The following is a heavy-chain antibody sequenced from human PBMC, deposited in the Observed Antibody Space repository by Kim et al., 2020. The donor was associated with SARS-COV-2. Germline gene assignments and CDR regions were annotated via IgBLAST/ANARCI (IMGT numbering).Heavy chain of an antibody. Sequence: ASVKVSCKASGYTFTSYDLNWVRQAPGQGLEWMGWMNPNIGNAAYAQKFQGRVTMTMDPSISTAYMELSSLKSEDTAVYYCARGGGPKSNYYSWGQGTLV. CDR3: ARGGGPKSNYYS. V-gene: IGHV1-8*01. CDR2: MNPNIGNA. CDR1: GYTFTSYD. D-gene: IGHD3-16*01. J-gene: IGHJ4*02.